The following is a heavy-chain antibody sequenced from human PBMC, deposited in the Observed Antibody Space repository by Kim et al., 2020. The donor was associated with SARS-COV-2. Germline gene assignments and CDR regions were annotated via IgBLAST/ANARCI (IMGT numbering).Heavy chain of an antibody. Sequence: SETLSLTCTVSGGSISSGGYYWSWIRQHPGKGLEWIGYIYYSGSTYYNPSLKSRVTISVDTSKNQFSLKLSSVTAADTAVYYCARTPRGGLRGAYWYFDLWGRGTLVTVSS. CDR3: ARTPRGGLRGAYWYFDL. V-gene: IGHV4-31*03. J-gene: IGHJ2*01. CDR2: IYYSGST. D-gene: IGHD3-10*01. CDR1: GGSISSGGYY.